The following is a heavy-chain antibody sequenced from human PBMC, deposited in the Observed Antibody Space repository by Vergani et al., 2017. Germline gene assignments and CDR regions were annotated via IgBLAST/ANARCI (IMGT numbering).Heavy chain of an antibody. CDR3: ARAPAAAGTPCAFDI. J-gene: IGHJ3*02. Sequence: EVQLVESGGGLIQPGGSLRLSCAASGFTVSSNYMSWVRQAPGKGLEWVSVIYSGGSTYYADSVKCRFTISRDKSKNTIYLQMNSLRAEDTAVYYCARAPAAAGTPCAFDIWGQGTMVTVSS. D-gene: IGHD6-13*01. V-gene: IGHV3-53*01. CDR2: IYSGGST. CDR1: GFTVSSNY.